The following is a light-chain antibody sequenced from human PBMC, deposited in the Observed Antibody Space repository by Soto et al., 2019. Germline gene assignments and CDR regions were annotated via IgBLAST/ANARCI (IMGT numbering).Light chain of an antibody. V-gene: IGKV1-5*03. J-gene: IGKJ1*01. CDR3: QHYNSYSEA. CDR2: KAS. Sequence: DIQMTQSPSTLSASVGDRVTITCRASQSISVWLAWYQQKAGKAPNLLIYKASRLESGVPSRFSGSGSETEFTLTISGLQPGDSATYDCQHYNSYSEAFGQGTKVDIK. CDR1: QSISVW.